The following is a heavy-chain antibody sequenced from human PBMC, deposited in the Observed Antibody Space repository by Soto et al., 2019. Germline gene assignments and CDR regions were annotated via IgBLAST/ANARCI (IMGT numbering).Heavy chain of an antibody. CDR1: GDSVSIGLYY. D-gene: IGHD1-26*01. CDR3: ASVSVGLAVFDY. J-gene: IGHJ4*02. V-gene: IGHV4-31*03. CDR2: IYFSGST. Sequence: QVQLQESGPGLLTPSQTLSLTCNVSGDSVSIGLYYWSWSRQHPGEGLEWIGYIYFSGSTRCNPSLESRVTMSLDTSKSQFSLLLASVTASDSAVYYCASVSVGLAVFDYRGQAALVAVSS.